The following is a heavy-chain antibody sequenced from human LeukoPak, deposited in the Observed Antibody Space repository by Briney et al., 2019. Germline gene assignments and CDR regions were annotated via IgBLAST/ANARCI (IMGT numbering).Heavy chain of an antibody. D-gene: IGHD1-26*01. CDR1: GFTFSSYS. Sequence: GGSLRLSCAASGFTFSSYSMNWVRQAPGKGLEWVSSISSSSSYLYYADSVKGRFTISRDNAKNSLSLQMNSLRAEDTAVYYCARTGENDVFDIWGQGTMVTVSS. V-gene: IGHV3-21*01. J-gene: IGHJ3*02. CDR2: ISSSSSYL. CDR3: ARTGENDVFDI.